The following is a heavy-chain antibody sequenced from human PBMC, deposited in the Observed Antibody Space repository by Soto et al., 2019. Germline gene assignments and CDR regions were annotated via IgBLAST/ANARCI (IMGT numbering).Heavy chain of an antibody. CDR3: AKGGLSATGLEY. D-gene: IGHD6-13*01. CDR1: GFTFSSYA. V-gene: IGHV3-23*01. CDR2: ISSSGDGT. Sequence: PGGSLRLSCEASGFTFSSYAMTWVRQAPGQGLEWVSSISSSGDGTYYADSVEGRFTISRDNSKNTLYLQMNSLRAEDTAVYKCAKGGLSATGLEYWGQGTLVTVSS. J-gene: IGHJ4*02.